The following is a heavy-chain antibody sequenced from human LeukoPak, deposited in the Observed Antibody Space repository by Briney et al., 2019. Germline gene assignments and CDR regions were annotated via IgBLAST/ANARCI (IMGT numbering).Heavy chain of an antibody. D-gene: IGHD6-19*01. V-gene: IGHV3-23*01. J-gene: IGHJ4*02. CDR3: ARDRLAVAGRGDYFDY. CDR2: ISGSGGST. CDR1: GFTFSSYG. Sequence: PGGSLRLSCAASGFTFSSYGMSWVRQAPGKGLVWVSAISGSGGSTYYADSVKGRFTISRDNSKNTLYLQMNSLRAEDTAFYYCARDRLAVAGRGDYFDYWGQGTLVTVSS.